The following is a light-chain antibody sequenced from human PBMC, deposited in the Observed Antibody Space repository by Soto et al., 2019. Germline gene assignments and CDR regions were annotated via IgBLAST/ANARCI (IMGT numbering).Light chain of an antibody. CDR1: QDISNY. CDR2: DAS. V-gene: IGKV1-33*01. Sequence: DIQMTQSPSSLSASVGDRVTITCQASQDISNYLNWYQQKPGEAPKVLIYDASNLGTGVPSRFSGSGSGTDFTFSISSLQPEDVATYYCQQYDGLPTFGQGTRLEIK. J-gene: IGKJ5*01. CDR3: QQYDGLPT.